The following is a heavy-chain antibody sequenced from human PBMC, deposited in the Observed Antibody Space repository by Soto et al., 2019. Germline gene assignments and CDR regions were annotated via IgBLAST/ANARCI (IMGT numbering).Heavy chain of an antibody. D-gene: IGHD2-2*01. CDR2: IWFDDSER. Sequence: QVQLVESGGSVVQPGWSLRLSCAAYGCKFSKSGMHWVRQAPGKGLQWVAVIWFDDSERYYAESVKGRFTISRDNSKSTVYLHMNSLRAEDTAVYYCVTSNDMPVWGQGTMVTVSS. CDR3: VTSNDMPV. J-gene: IGHJ3*01. CDR1: GCKFSKSG. V-gene: IGHV3-33*01.